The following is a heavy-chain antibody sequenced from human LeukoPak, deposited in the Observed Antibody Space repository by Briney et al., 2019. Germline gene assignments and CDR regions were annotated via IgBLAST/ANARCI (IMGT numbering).Heavy chain of an antibody. D-gene: IGHD2-8*01. J-gene: IGHJ4*02. Sequence: GGSLRLSCAASGFTFSSYAMSWVRQAPGKGLEWVSAISDSGGSTYDADSVKGRFTISRDNSKNTLYLQMNSLRAEDTAVYYCAKDTSIGRYCTNGVCSPFNYWGQGTLVTVSS. V-gene: IGHV3-23*01. CDR2: ISDSGGST. CDR1: GFTFSSYA. CDR3: AKDTSIGRYCTNGVCSPFNY.